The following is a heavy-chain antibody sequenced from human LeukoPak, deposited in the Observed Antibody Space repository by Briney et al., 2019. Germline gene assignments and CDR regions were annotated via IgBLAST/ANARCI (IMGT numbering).Heavy chain of an antibody. CDR3: ARDIPYEVTFGGVTVMGSFVLDY. D-gene: IGHD3-16*02. CDR2: INPSGGST. J-gene: IGHJ4*02. Sequence: GASVKVSCKASQYNFTSYCIHWVRQAPGQGLEWMGIINPSGGSTSYAQKFQGRVTMTRDTSTTTVYIELSSLRSEDTAVYYCARDIPYEVTFGGVTVMGSFVLDYWGQGTLVTVSS. V-gene: IGHV1-46*01. CDR1: QYNFTSYC.